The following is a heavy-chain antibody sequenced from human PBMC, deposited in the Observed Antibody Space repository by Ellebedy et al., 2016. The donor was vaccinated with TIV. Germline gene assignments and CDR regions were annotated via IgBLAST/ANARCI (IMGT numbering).Heavy chain of an antibody. D-gene: IGHD7-27*01. J-gene: IGHJ3*02. V-gene: IGHV3-23*01. CDR2: ITGTGAAT. CDR1: RFTFRTHA. CDR3: AKDRDWGSPNDAFDI. Sequence: GESLKISCVASRFTFRTHAMSWVRQAPGKGLEWVSAITGTGAATYYAASVKGRFTISRDNSKNTLYLQMNSLRAGDTAVYFCAKDRDWGSPNDAFDIWGQGTVVTVSS.